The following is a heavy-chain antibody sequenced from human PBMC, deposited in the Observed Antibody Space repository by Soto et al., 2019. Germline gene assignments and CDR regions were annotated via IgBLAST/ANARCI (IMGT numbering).Heavy chain of an antibody. CDR1: GGTFSSYT. Sequence: SVKVSCKASGGTFSSYTISWVRQAPGQGLEWMGRIIPILGIANYAQKFQGRVTITADKSTSTAYMELSSLRSEDTAVYYCASRYYYDSSGLSEAFDIWGQGTMVTVSS. D-gene: IGHD3-22*01. J-gene: IGHJ3*02. CDR3: ASRYYYDSSGLSEAFDI. V-gene: IGHV1-69*02. CDR2: IIPILGIA.